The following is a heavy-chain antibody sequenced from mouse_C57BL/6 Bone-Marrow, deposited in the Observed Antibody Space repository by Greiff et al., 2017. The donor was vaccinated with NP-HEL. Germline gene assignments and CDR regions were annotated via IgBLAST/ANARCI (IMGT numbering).Heavy chain of an antibody. J-gene: IGHJ4*01. CDR1: GFTIRDYC. D-gene: IGHD2-4*01. CDR3: ARYDYEKDAMDY. Sequence: EVKLLESGADLVKPGASVKLSCAASGFTIRDYCMPWVRQTPEKGLEWIARIGSGDSETKYAPKFQGKATITADTSSNTAYLQLSSLTSEDTSVYYWARYDYEKDAMDYWGQGTSVTVSS. CDR2: IGSGDSET. V-gene: IGHV14-2*01.